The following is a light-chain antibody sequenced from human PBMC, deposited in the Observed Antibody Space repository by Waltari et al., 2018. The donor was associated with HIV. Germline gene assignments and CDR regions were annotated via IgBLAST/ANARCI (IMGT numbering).Light chain of an antibody. V-gene: IGKV1-39*01. CDR3: QQSYSTPPYT. CDR2: AAS. Sequence: DIQMTQSPSSLSASVGDRVTITCRASQSISDYLNWYQQKAGRAPKVLIYAASRLESGVPSRFSGSGFWTDFTLTISSLQPEDFGTYYCQQSYSTPPYTFGQGTKLEI. J-gene: IGKJ2*01. CDR1: QSISDY.